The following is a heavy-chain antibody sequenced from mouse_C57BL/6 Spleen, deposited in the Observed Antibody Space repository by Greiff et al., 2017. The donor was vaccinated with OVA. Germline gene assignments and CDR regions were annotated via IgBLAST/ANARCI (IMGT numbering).Heavy chain of an antibody. D-gene: IGHD1-1*01. V-gene: IGHV1-52*01. CDR2: IDPSDSET. Sequence: VQLQQPGAELVRPGSSVKLSCKASGYTFTSYWMHWVKQRPIQGLEWIGNIDPSDSETHYNQKFKDKATLTEDKSSSTAYMQLSSLTAEDSAVYYCARDYYSVSFAYWGQGTLVTVSA. J-gene: IGHJ3*01. CDR1: GYTFTSYW. CDR3: ARDYYSVSFAY.